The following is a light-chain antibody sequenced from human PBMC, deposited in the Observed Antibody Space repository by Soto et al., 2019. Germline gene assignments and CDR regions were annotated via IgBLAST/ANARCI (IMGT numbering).Light chain of an antibody. V-gene: IGLV2-23*02. CDR2: EVT. CDR3: CSNGRSSIGV. J-gene: IGLJ3*02. CDR1: SSDVGNYNL. Sequence: QSALTQPASVSGSPGQSITISCTGTSSDVGNYNLVSWYQQHPGKAPKLIIYEVTKRPSGVYNRFSGPKSGITANLKISGLQAEHEADYYGCSNGRSSIGVSGRRSKRTVL.